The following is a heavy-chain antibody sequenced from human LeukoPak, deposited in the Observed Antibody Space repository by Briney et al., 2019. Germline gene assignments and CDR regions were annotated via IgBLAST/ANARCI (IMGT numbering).Heavy chain of an antibody. J-gene: IGHJ6*03. CDR3: ARDSHYYDSSGYYYHYYYMDV. D-gene: IGHD3-22*01. V-gene: IGHV3-7*01. CDR1: GFTFSTYW. CDR2: IKQDGSEK. Sequence: GGSLRLSCAASGFTFSTYWMSWVRQAPGKGLEWVANIKQDGSEKYYVDSVKGRFTISRDNAKNSLYLQMNSLRAEDTAVYYCARDSHYYDSSGYYYHYYYMDVWGKGTTVTISS.